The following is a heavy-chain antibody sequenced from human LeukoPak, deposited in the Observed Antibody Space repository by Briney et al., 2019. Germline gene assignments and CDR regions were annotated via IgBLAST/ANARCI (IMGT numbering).Heavy chain of an antibody. J-gene: IGHJ5*02. D-gene: IGHD3-10*01. Sequence: GGSLRLSCAASGFTFNDYYMSWIRQAPGKGLEWVSYISSSSSYTNYADSVKGRFTISRDNAKNSLYLQMNSLRAEDTAVYYCARTYGSGEGWFDPWGQGTLVTVSS. CDR2: ISSSSSYT. CDR3: ARTYGSGEGWFDP. CDR1: GFTFNDYY. V-gene: IGHV3-11*06.